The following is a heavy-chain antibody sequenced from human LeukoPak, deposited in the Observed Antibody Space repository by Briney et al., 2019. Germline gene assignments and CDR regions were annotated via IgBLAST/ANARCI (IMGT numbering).Heavy chain of an antibody. CDR3: AREEYYYDSSGYYPSHFDY. V-gene: IGHV1-18*01. D-gene: IGHD3-22*01. J-gene: IGHJ4*02. Sequence: GASVKVSCKASGYTFTSYGISWVRQAPGQGLDWMGWISAYNGNTNYAQKLQGRVTMTTDTSTSTAYMELRSLRSDDTAVYYCAREEYYYDSSGYYPSHFDYWGQGTLVTVSS. CDR2: ISAYNGNT. CDR1: GYTFTSYG.